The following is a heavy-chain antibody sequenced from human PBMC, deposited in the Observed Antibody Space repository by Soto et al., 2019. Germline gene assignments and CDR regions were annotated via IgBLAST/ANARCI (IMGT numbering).Heavy chain of an antibody. Sequence: GGSLRLSCTASGFTFNTHWMHWVRQAPGKGLVWVSRIYFDGITTNYADSVKGRLTVPRDNAKNTVYLHVNTLRDEDTAVYYCARGGAMGVDYWGQGNLVTVSS. CDR1: GFTFNTHW. CDR3: ARGGAMGVDY. V-gene: IGHV3-74*01. D-gene: IGHD1-26*01. J-gene: IGHJ4*02. CDR2: IYFDGITT.